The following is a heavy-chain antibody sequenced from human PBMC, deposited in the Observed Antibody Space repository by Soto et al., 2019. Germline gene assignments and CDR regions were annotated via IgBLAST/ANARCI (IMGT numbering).Heavy chain of an antibody. CDR2: IVVGSGNT. D-gene: IGHD3-9*01. CDR3: AADLNYDILTGYYSWPSFDY. CDR1: GFTFTSSA. J-gene: IGHJ4*02. V-gene: IGHV1-58*02. Sequence: SVKVSCKASGFTFTSSAMQWVRQARGQRLEWIGWIVVGSGNTNYAQKFQERVTITRDMSTSTAYVELSSLRSEDTAVYYCAADLNYDILTGYYSWPSFDYWGQGTLVTVSS.